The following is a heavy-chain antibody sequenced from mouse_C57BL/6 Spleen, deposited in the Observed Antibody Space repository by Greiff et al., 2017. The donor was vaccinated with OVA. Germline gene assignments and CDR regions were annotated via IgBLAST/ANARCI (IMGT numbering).Heavy chain of an antibody. Sequence: VQLQQSGTVLARPGASVKMSCKTSGYTFTSYWMHWVKQRPGQGLEWIGAIYPGNSDTSYNQKFKGKAKLTAVTSASTAYMELSSLTNEDSAVYYCTLDYYGSRYFDVWGTGTTVTVSS. CDR2: IYPGNSDT. CDR1: GYTFTSYW. V-gene: IGHV1-5*01. J-gene: IGHJ1*03. CDR3: TLDYYGSRYFDV. D-gene: IGHD1-1*01.